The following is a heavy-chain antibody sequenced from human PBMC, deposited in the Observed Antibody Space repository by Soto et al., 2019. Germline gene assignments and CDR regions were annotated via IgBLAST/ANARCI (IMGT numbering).Heavy chain of an antibody. CDR2: ISYDGSNK. D-gene: IGHD6-13*01. J-gene: IGHJ4*02. CDR3: EKVTIASAGPSFDS. Sequence: QVQLVESGGGVVQPGRSLRLSCAASGFTFSSYGMHWVRQAPGKGLEWVAVISYDGSNKYYADSVKGRFTISRDNSKNTLYLQMNSLRADDTAVYYCEKVTIASAGPSFDSWGQGTPVTVST. CDR1: GFTFSSYG. V-gene: IGHV3-30*18.